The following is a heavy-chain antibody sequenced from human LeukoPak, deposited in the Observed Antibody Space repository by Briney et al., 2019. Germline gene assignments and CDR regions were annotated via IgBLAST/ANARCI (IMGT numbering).Heavy chain of an antibody. J-gene: IGHJ4*02. CDR3: ARIGGWLVDY. CDR2: INHSGST. V-gene: IGHV4-34*01. Sequence: PSETLSLTCAVYGGSFSGYYWSWIRPPPGEGLEWIGEINHSGSTNYNPSLKSRVTISVDTSKNQFSLKLSSVTAADTAVYYCARIGGWLVDYWGQGTLVTVSS. D-gene: IGHD6-19*01. CDR1: GGSFSGYY.